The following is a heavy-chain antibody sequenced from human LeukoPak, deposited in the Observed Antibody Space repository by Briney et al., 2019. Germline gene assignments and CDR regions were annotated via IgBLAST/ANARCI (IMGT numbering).Heavy chain of an antibody. V-gene: IGHV3-23*01. CDR3: AKDVDAGTYFDY. Sequence: GGSLRLSCAASGFTFSSYDMSWVRQAPGKGLEWVSAISGSGGSTYYADSVKGRFTISRDSSKNTMYLQMQSLRAGDTAIYYCAKDVDAGTYFDYWGQGTLVSVSS. J-gene: IGHJ4*02. CDR2: ISGSGGST. CDR1: GFTFSSYD. D-gene: IGHD3-10*01.